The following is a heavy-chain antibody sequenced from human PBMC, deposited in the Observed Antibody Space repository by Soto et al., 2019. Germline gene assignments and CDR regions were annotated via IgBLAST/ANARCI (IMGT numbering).Heavy chain of an antibody. CDR1: GGSITSSSHF. CDR2: IYFTGNT. J-gene: IGHJ5*02. V-gene: IGHV4-39*01. Sequence: SATLSLTCSASGGSITSSSHFWGWVRQPPGKGLEWIGTIYFTGNTYYTPSLKSRLTMSIDTSKNELSLRLNSVTAADTAVYYCAGQTFTIAAASYGRSNWFDPWGPGTLVTVSS. CDR3: AGQTFTIAAASYGRSNWFDP. D-gene: IGHD6-25*01.